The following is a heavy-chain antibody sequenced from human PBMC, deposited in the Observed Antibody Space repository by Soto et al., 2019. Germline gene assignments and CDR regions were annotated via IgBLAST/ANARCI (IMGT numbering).Heavy chain of an antibody. CDR1: GGTFSSYA. J-gene: IGHJ4*02. D-gene: IGHD5-12*01. CDR3: VRVVAIPGYPDN. CDR2: IVPIVDTS. V-gene: IGHV1-69*12. Sequence: QVQLVQSGAEVRQPASSVKVSCKTSGGTFSSYAISCVRQAPGHGLVWMGGIVPIVDTSTYAQKFQGRVTITADESTSTVYMELSSLRSDDTAVYYCVRVVAIPGYPDNWGQGTLVTVSS.